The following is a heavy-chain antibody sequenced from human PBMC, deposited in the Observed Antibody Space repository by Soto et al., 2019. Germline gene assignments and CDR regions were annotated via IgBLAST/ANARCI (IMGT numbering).Heavy chain of an antibody. J-gene: IGHJ6*02. CDR3: ARVRLRCSGGSCYPLGAKWMDV. V-gene: IGHV4-34*01. CDR1: GGSFSGYY. D-gene: IGHD2-15*01. Sequence: SETLSLTCAVYGGSFSGYYWSWIRQPPGKGLEWIGEINHSGSTNYNPSLKSRVTISVDTSKNQFSLKLSSVTAADTAVYYCARVRLRCSGGSCYPLGAKWMDVWGQGTTVTVSS. CDR2: INHSGST.